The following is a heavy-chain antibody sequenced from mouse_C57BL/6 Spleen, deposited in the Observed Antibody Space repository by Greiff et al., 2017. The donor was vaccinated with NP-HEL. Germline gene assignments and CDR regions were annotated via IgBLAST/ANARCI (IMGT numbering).Heavy chain of an antibody. V-gene: IGHV3-6*01. CDR3: AREKANFDD. D-gene: IGHD1-1*01. CDR2: ISYDGSN. Sequence: EVKLMESGPGLVKPSPSLSLTCSVTGYSITSGYYWNWIRQFPGNKLEWMGYISYDGSNNYNPSLKNRISITRDTSKNQFFLKLNSVTTEDTATYYCAREKANFDDWGKGTTLTVSS. CDR1: GYSITSGYY. J-gene: IGHJ2*01.